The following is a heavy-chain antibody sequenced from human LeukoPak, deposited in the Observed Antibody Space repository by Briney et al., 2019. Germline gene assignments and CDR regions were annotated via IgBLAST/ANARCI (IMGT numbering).Heavy chain of an antibody. CDR1: GYSFTSYW. J-gene: IGHJ4*02. Sequence: GESLNISCQGSGYSFTSYWIGWARQMPGKGLDWMGILYPGDSDTRYSPSFQGQVTISADKSISTAYLQWSSLKASDTAMYYCARRAVGATQGSYYFDYWGQGTLVTVSS. CDR3: ARRAVGATQGSYYFDY. D-gene: IGHD1-26*01. V-gene: IGHV5-51*01. CDR2: LYPGDSDT.